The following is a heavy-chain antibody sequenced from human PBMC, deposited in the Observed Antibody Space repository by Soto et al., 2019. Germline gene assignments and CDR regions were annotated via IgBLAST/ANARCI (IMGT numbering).Heavy chain of an antibody. J-gene: IGHJ4*02. CDR2: IYYSGTT. CDR3: ARHFSVAHFDY. Sequence: QLQLQESGPGLVKPSETLSLTCTVSGDSITSNSYFWAWIRQPPGKGLEWIGSIYYSGTTYHNPSLKSRVTISVDRSNNQFSLKLTSVTAADTAVYYCARHFSVAHFDYWGQGALVTVSS. V-gene: IGHV4-39*01. CDR1: GDSITSNSYF.